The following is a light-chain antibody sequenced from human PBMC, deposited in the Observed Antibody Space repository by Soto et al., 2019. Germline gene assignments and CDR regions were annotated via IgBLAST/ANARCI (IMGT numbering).Light chain of an antibody. CDR1: QSVRSN. Sequence: EIVMTQSPATLSVSPGERATLSCRASQSVRSNLAWYQQRPGQAPRLLIYGASTRATGILARFSGSGSGTDFTLTISRLEPEDFAVYYCQQFSSYPLTFGGGTKVDIK. CDR3: QQFSSYPLT. J-gene: IGKJ4*01. V-gene: IGKV3-15*01. CDR2: GAS.